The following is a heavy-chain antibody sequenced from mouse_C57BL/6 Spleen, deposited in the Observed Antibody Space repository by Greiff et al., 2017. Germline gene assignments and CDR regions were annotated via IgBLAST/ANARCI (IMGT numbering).Heavy chain of an antibody. CDR2: IDPSDSYT. D-gene: IGHD1-1*01. CDR3: ASGVTTVVDY. CDR1: GYTFTSYW. J-gene: IGHJ2*01. V-gene: IGHV1-69*01. Sequence: QVQLQQPGAELVMPGASVKLSCKASGYTFTSYWMHWVKQRPGQGLEWIGEIDPSDSYTNYNQKFKGKSTLTVDKSSSTAYMQLSSLTSEYSAVYYCASGVTTVVDYWGQGTTLTVSS.